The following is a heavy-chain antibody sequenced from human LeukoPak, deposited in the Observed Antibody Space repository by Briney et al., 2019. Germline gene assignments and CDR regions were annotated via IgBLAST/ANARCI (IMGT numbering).Heavy chain of an antibody. J-gene: IGHJ4*02. V-gene: IGHV5-51*01. CDR2: FYPGDSDT. Sequence: GESLKISCKGSGYSFTTYWIGWVRQMPGKGLEWMGIFYPGDSDTKYSPSFQGQVTISADRSISTAYLQWSSLKASDTAFYYCARLKGDSDTPFDYWGQGTLVTVSS. D-gene: IGHD2-15*01. CDR1: GYSFTTYW. CDR3: ARLKGDSDTPFDY.